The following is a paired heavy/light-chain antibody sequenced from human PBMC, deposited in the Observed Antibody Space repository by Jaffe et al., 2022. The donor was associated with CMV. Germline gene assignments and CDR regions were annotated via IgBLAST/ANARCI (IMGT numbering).Heavy chain of an antibody. D-gene: IGHD5-18*01. CDR2: ITGSGGST. Sequence: EVQLLESGGGLVQPGGSLRLSCAASGFTFSSYAMGWVRQAPGKGLEWVSSITGSGGSTYYADSVKGRFTISRDNSKNTLYLQVNSLRGEDTAVYYCAKGTQQWFSSFDYWGQGTLVTVSS. CDR1: GFTFSSYA. J-gene: IGHJ4*02. CDR3: AKGTQQWFSSFDY. V-gene: IGHV3-23*01.
Light chain of an antibody. CDR3: LLSYSGAVV. Sequence: QAVVTQEPSLTVSPGGTVTLTCGSSTGAVTSGHFPYWFQQKPGQAPRTLIFDTSIKYSWTPARFSGSLLGGKAALTLSGAQPEDEADYYCLLSYSGAVVFGGGTKLTVL. V-gene: IGLV7-46*01. CDR2: DTS. J-gene: IGLJ2*01. CDR1: TGAVTSGHF.